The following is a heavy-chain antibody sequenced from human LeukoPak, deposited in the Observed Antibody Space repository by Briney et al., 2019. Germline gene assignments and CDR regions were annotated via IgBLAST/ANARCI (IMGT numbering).Heavy chain of an antibody. D-gene: IGHD4-17*01. Sequence: SETLSLTCTVSGGSISYYYWSWIRQSPGKGLEWIGYIYYSGTTNYNPSPKSRVTISVDTSKNQFSLQLRSVTAADTAVYYCAREDAQTTVPEGMDVWGQGTTVTVSS. V-gene: IGHV4-59*01. CDR2: IYYSGTT. J-gene: IGHJ6*02. CDR3: AREDAQTTVPEGMDV. CDR1: GGSISYYY.